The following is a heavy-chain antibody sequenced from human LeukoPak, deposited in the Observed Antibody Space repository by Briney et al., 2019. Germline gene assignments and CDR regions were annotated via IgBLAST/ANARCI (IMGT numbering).Heavy chain of an antibody. Sequence: GGSLRVSCAASGFTFSRYAMHWVRQAPGRGLESVSGITTNGGGTYYTNSVKGRFTISRDNSMNTLYLQMGSLRAEDMAVYYCARGTGLFCGGDCDPLDYWGQGTLVTVSS. D-gene: IGHD2-21*02. CDR3: ARGTGLFCGGDCDPLDY. V-gene: IGHV3-64*01. J-gene: IGHJ4*02. CDR2: ITTNGGGT. CDR1: GFTFSRYA.